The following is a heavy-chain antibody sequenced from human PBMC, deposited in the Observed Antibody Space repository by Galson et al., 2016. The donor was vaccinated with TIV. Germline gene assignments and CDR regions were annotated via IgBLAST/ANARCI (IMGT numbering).Heavy chain of an antibody. J-gene: IGHJ4*02. CDR1: GFSFSSSA. D-gene: IGHD5-24*01. CDR2: IASSGRA. Sequence: SLRLSCAASGFSFSSSAISWVRHAPGKGLEWVSAIASSGRAYYAASVKGRFTISRDNSKNTVYLQMDSLRAEDTAVYYCAKEGIKWLQLYDIDYWGQGILVTLSS. CDR3: AKEGIKWLQLYDIDY. V-gene: IGHV3-23*01.